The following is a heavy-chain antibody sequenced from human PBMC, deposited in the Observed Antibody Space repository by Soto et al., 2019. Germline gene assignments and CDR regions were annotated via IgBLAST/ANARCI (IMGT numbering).Heavy chain of an antibody. CDR3: THHGYYSYGMDV. CDR2: IFWDDDK. CDR1: GFSLSTSGVG. J-gene: IGHJ6*02. Sequence: QITLKESGPTLVRPTQTLTLTCTFSGFSLSTSGVGVGWIRQSPGKALEWLALIFWDDDKRYSPSLKSRLSITKGTSKNQVVLTMTKMDPVDAGTYYCTHHGYYSYGMDVWGQGNTVTVSS. V-gene: IGHV2-5*02.